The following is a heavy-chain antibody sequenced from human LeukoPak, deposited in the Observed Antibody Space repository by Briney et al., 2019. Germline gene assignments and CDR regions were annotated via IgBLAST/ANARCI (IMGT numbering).Heavy chain of an antibody. CDR1: GYTFTSYD. CDR3: AGGYCTNGVCYLYNWFDP. Sequence: GASVKVSCKASGYTFTSYDISWVRQAPGQGLEWMGGIIPIFGTANYAQKFQGRVTITTDESTSTAYMELSSLRSEDTAVYYCAGGYCTNGVCYLYNWFDPWGQGTLVTVSS. CDR2: IIPIFGTA. D-gene: IGHD2-8*01. J-gene: IGHJ5*02. V-gene: IGHV1-69*05.